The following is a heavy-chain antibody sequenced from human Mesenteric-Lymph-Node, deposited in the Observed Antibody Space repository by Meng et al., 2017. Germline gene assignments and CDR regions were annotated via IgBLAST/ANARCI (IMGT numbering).Heavy chain of an antibody. CDR2: ISGSGGST. V-gene: IGHV3-23*01. D-gene: IGHD2-15*01. Sequence: GESLNISCAASGFTSSSYAMSWVRQAPGKELEWVPAISGSGGSTYYADSVKGRFTISRDNSKNTLYLQMNSLRAEDTAVYYCAKSVAGNCSGGICYSANWGQGTLVTVSS. J-gene: IGHJ4*02. CDR1: GFTSSSYA. CDR3: AKSVAGNCSGGICYSAN.